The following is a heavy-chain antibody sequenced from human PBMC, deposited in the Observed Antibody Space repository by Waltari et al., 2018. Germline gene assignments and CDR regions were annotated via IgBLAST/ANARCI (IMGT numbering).Heavy chain of an antibody. CDR1: GGSLSGYF. CDR2: INTGGYT. J-gene: IGHJ5*02. CDR3: AQGSSWYDP. V-gene: IGHV4-34*02. Sequence: QLQLQQRGAGLLKPSETLSLTCSLHGGSLSGYFWNWIRQPPGKGLEWIGQINTGGYTTYNPSLKSRVTMSVGKSKNEFSLNLTSVTAADTAVYYCAQGSSWYDPWGQGTLVIVSS.